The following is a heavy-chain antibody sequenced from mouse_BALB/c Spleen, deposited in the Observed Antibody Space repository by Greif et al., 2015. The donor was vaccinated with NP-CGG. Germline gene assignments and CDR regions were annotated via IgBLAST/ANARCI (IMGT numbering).Heavy chain of an antibody. CDR2: ISSGGGST. CDR1: GFAFSSYD. D-gene: IGHD4-1*01. CDR3: ARHLGDY. Sequence: DVQLVESGGGLVKPGGSLKLSCAASGFAFSSYDMSWVRQTPEKRLEWVAYISSGGGSTYYPDTVKGRFTISRDNAKNTLYLQMSSLKSEDTAMYYCARHLGDYWGQGTTLTVSS. V-gene: IGHV5-12-1*01. J-gene: IGHJ2*01.